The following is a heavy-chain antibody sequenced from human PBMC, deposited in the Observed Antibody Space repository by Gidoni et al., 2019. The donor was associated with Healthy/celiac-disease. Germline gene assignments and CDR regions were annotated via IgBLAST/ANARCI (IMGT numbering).Heavy chain of an antibody. CDR1: GGTFSSYA. V-gene: IGHV1-69*01. CDR2: IIPIFGTA. J-gene: IGHJ4*02. CDR3: ARDLGLEGSYYFGAYPFDY. Sequence: QVQLVQSGAEVKKPGSSVKVSCKASGGTFSSYAISWVRQAPGQGLEWMGGIIPIFGTANYAQKFQGRVTITADESTSTAYMELSSLRSEDTAVYYCARDLGLEGSYYFGAYPFDYWGQGTLVTVSS. D-gene: IGHD1-26*01.